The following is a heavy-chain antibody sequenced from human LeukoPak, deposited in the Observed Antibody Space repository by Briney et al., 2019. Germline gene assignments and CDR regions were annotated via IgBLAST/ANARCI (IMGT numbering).Heavy chain of an antibody. J-gene: IGHJ4*02. Sequence: SETLSLTCSVSSGSISSSSYYWRWIRQPPGRGVESIGSNYYSESTYNNPSGKSRVTISVNTSKNQFTLMLSSVTAADSAVYYCGRLPGRSYDRYFDYWGQGTLVTVSS. V-gene: IGHV4-39*06. D-gene: IGHD1-26*01. CDR2: NYYSEST. CDR3: GRLPGRSYDRYFDY. CDR1: SGSISSSSYY.